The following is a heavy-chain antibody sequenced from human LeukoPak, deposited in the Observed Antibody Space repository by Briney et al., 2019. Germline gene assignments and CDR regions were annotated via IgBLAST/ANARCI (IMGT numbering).Heavy chain of an antibody. J-gene: IGHJ1*01. V-gene: IGHV3-23*01. D-gene: IGHD3-22*01. CDR2: ISGSGGST. CDR1: GFTFSSYA. Sequence: GGSLRLSCAASGFTFSSYAMSWVRQAPGKGLEWVSAISGSGGSTYYADSVKGRFTISRDNSKNTLYLQMNSLRAEDTAVYYCAKGPRGTTKYYYDSSGYYSTAAVLFQHWGQGTLVTVSS. CDR3: AKGPRGTTKYYYDSSGYYSTAAVLFQH.